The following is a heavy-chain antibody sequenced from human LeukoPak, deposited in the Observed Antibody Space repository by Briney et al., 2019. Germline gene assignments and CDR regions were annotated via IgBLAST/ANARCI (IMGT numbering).Heavy chain of an antibody. J-gene: IGHJ4*02. D-gene: IGHD2-2*01. CDR2: IYSGGST. CDR3: AKDIVVVPAATHFDY. V-gene: IGHV3-53*01. CDR1: GFTVSSNY. Sequence: GGSLRLSCAASGFTVSSNYMSWVRQAPGKGLEWVSVIYSGGSTYYADSVKGRFTISRDNSKNTLYLQMNSLRAEDTAVYYCAKDIVVVPAATHFDYWGQGTLVTVSS.